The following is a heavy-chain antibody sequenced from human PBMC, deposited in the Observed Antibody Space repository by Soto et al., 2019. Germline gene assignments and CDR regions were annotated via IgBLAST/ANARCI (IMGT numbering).Heavy chain of an antibody. CDR2: IYSGGST. V-gene: IGHV3-66*01. CDR3: ARKSGIHGAHFDQ. D-gene: IGHD4-17*01. J-gene: IGHJ4*02. CDR1: GFTVSSNY. Sequence: GGSLRLSCAASGFTVSSNYMSWVRQAPGKGLEWVSLIYSGGSTYYADAVKGRFTISRDDSKNTLYLQMNSLRVKDTAVYYCARKSGIHGAHFDQWGQGTQVTVSS.